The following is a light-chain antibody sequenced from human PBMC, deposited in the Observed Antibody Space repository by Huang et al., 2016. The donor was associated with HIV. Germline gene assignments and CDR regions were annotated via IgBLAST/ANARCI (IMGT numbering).Light chain of an antibody. V-gene: IGKV1-39*01. CDR2: AAS. CDR3: QKSYGPLL. Sequence: DLQMTQSPSSLSASVGERITITCRASQSIGNSLNWYQQKPGKAPSLLIYAASSLRSGVPSRFSGGGSGTDFTLTISSLQPEDFATYYCQKSYGPLLFGQGTKLEIK. CDR1: QSIGNS. J-gene: IGKJ2*01.